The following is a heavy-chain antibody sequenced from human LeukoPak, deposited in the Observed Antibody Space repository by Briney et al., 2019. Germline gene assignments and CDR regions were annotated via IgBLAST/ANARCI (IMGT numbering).Heavy chain of an antibody. J-gene: IGHJ4*02. D-gene: IGHD3-22*01. CDR1: GFTSSSYA. CDR3: AKGAMIVVPDYYFDY. CDR2: ISGSGGST. V-gene: IGHV3-23*01. Sequence: GGSLRLSCAASGFTSSSYAMSWVRQALGKGLEWASAISGSGGSTYYADSVKGRFTISRDNSKNTLYLQMNSLRAEDTAVYYCAKGAMIVVPDYYFDYWGQGTLVTVSS.